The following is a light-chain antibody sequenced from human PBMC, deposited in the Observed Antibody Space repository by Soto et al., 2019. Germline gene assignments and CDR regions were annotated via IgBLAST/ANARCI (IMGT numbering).Light chain of an antibody. CDR3: AAWDDSLMGV. CDR2: SNN. CDR1: SSNIGSNT. V-gene: IGLV1-44*01. Sequence: QSVLTQLPSASGTPWQRVTISCSGSSSNIGSNTVNWYQQLPGTAPKLLIYSNNQRPSGVPDRFSGSKSGTSASLAISGLQSEDEADCYCAAWDDSLMGVFGTGTKVTVL. J-gene: IGLJ1*01.